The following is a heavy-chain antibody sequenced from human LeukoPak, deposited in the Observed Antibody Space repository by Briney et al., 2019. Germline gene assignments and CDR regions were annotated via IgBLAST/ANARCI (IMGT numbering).Heavy chain of an antibody. V-gene: IGHV1-2*02. Sequence: GASVKVSCKASGYTFTDYYMHWVRQAPGQGLEWMGWINPNSGGTNYAQKFQGRVTMTRDTSISTAYMELSSLRSEDTAVYYCARDLGLNSYSGYDSAYWGQGTLVTVSS. D-gene: IGHD5-12*01. CDR3: ARDLGLNSYSGYDSAY. CDR1: GYTFTDYY. J-gene: IGHJ4*02. CDR2: INPNSGGT.